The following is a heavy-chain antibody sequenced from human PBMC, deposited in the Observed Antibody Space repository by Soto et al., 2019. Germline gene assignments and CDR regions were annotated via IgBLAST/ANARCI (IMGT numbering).Heavy chain of an antibody. V-gene: IGHV3-33*01. J-gene: IGHJ4*02. CDR2: IWYDGSNK. CDR3: ARDSSGYRFFDY. Sequence: ESGGGVVQPGRSLRLSCAASGFTFSSYGMHWVRQAPGKGLEWVAVIWYDGSNKYYADSVKGRFTISRDNSKNTLYLQMNSLRAEDTAVYYCARDSSGYRFFDYWGQGTLVTVSS. D-gene: IGHD3-22*01. CDR1: GFTFSSYG.